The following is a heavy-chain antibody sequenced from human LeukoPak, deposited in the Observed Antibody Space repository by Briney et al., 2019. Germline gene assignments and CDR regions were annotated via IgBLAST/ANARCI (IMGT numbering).Heavy chain of an antibody. Sequence: GGSLRLSCAASGFTFDDYAMHWVRQAPGKGLEWVSGISWNSGSIGYAESVKGRFTISRDNAKNSLYLQMNSLRAEDTALYYCAKTTSPWLLLDSVDYWGQGTLVTVSS. J-gene: IGHJ4*02. D-gene: IGHD3-22*01. CDR1: GFTFDDYA. V-gene: IGHV3-9*01. CDR3: AKTTSPWLLLDSVDY. CDR2: ISWNSGSI.